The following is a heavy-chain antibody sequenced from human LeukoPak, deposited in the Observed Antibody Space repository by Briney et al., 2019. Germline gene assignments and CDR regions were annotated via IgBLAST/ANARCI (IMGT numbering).Heavy chain of an antibody. CDR3: ARALFRGIAAAGTGY. J-gene: IGHJ4*02. Sequence: ASVKVSCKASGYTFTGYYMHWVRQAPGQGLEWMGWINPNSGGTNYARKCQGRVTMTRDTSISTAYMELSRLRSDDTAVYYCARALFRGIAAAGTGYWGQGTLVTVSS. CDR1: GYTFTGYY. CDR2: INPNSGGT. V-gene: IGHV1-2*02. D-gene: IGHD6-13*01.